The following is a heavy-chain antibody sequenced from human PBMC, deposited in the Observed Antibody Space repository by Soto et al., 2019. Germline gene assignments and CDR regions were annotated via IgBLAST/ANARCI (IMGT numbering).Heavy chain of an antibody. CDR2: IYSGGST. V-gene: IGHV3-53*01. Sequence: GGSLRLSCAASGFIVSSYYMSWVRQAPGKGLEWVSVIYSGGSTYYADSVKGRFTISRDISKNTLYLQMNSLRAEDTAVYYCARERDFNYYYYYGMDVWGQGTTVTVSS. CDR3: ARERDFNYYYYYGMDV. CDR1: GFIVSSYY. J-gene: IGHJ6*01. D-gene: IGHD2-21*02.